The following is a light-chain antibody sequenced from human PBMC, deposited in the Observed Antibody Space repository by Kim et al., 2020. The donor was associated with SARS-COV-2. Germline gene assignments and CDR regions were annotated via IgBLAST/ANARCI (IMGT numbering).Light chain of an antibody. CDR2: GKN. CDR1: SLRSYY. J-gene: IGLJ2*01. Sequence: AMGQTVRITCQGDSLRSYYASWYQQKPGRAPVLVIYGKNNRPSGIPDRFSGSSSGNTASLTITGAQAEDEADYYCNSRDSSGNHVVFGGGTQLTVL. V-gene: IGLV3-19*01. CDR3: NSRDSSGNHVV.